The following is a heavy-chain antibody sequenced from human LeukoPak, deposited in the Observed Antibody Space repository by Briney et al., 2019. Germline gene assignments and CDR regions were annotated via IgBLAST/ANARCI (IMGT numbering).Heavy chain of an antibody. D-gene: IGHD1-26*01. CDR2: INPNSGGT. Sequence: GASVKVSCKASGYTFTGYYLHWVRQAPGQGLEWMGWINPNSGGTNYAQKFQGRVTMTRDTSISTAYMELSRLRSDDTAVYYCARSPWEGVGATHYWGQGTLVTVSS. V-gene: IGHV1-2*02. CDR3: ARSPWEGVGATHY. J-gene: IGHJ4*02. CDR1: GYTFTGYY.